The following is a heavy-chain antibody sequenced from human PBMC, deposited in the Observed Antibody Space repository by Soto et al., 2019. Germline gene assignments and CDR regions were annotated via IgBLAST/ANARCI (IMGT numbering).Heavy chain of an antibody. J-gene: IGHJ3*02. Sequence: EVHLLESGGGLVQPGGSLRLSCAASAFSISSYTMSWVRQAPGKGLEWVSTIRRSGATTYYADSVKGRFTISRDNSKNTLYLQMSSLRVDDTAVYYCAKDRANGDPSDDAFDIWGQGTMVTVSS. D-gene: IGHD4-17*01. V-gene: IGHV3-23*01. CDR3: AKDRANGDPSDDAFDI. CDR2: IRRSGATT. CDR1: AFSISSYT.